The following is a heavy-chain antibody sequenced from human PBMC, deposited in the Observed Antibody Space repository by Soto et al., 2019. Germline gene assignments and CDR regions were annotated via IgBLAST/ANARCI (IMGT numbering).Heavy chain of an antibody. V-gene: IGHV1-3*01. Sequence: ASVKVSCKASGYTFINYALHWVRQAPGQSLEWMGWIHAGGGDSKASQKLQGRVTFTRDTSANTAYMELTSLTSEDTAIYYCAKKGGYRYSVHADYFDYWGQGTLVTVS. D-gene: IGHD4-4*01. CDR1: GYTFINYA. J-gene: IGHJ4*02. CDR2: IHAGGGDS. CDR3: AKKGGYRYSVHADYFDY.